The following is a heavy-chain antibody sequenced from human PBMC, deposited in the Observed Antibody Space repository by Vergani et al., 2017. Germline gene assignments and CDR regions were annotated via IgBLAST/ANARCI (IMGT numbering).Heavy chain of an antibody. Sequence: EVRLEQSGAEVKRPGTTVKISCKVSGHTSSDFQIHWVQQGPGRGLEWMGLFDLEDGQSIQTDKFVGRVTMTADESTTTAYMELTSLTSEDSAIYYCARDGGSGVEVPAAIRYYYYYMDVWGEGTTVTVSS. J-gene: IGHJ6*03. CDR3: ARDGGSGVEVPAAIRYYYYYMDV. V-gene: IGHV1-69-2*01. D-gene: IGHD2-2*01. CDR1: GHTSSDFQ. CDR2: FDLEDGQS.